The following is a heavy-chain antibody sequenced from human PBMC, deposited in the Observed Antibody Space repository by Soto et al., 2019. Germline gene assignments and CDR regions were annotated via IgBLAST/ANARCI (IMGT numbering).Heavy chain of an antibody. V-gene: IGHV3-23*01. CDR3: AKDRTVTTSSWYFDL. Sequence: EVQLLESGGGLVQPGGSLRLSCAASGFTFSSYAMSWVRQAPGKGLEWVSAISGSGGSTYYADSAKGRFTISRDNSKNTLYLQMNSLRAEDTAVYYCAKDRTVTTSSWYFDLWGRGTLVTVSS. D-gene: IGHD4-17*01. CDR2: ISGSGGST. J-gene: IGHJ2*01. CDR1: GFTFSSYA.